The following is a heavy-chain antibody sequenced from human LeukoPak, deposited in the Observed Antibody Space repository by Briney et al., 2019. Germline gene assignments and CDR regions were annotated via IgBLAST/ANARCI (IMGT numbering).Heavy chain of an antibody. Sequence: PSETLSLTCTVSGGSIITRSYNWVWLRQPPGKGLEWIGSIYYSGSTNYNPSLKSRVTIYVDTTKNQFSLSLTSVTAADTAVYYCARRSVAVENYFDYWGQGSLVTVSS. D-gene: IGHD6-19*01. CDR2: IYYSGST. V-gene: IGHV4-39*01. CDR3: ARRSVAVENYFDY. CDR1: GGSIITRSYN. J-gene: IGHJ4*02.